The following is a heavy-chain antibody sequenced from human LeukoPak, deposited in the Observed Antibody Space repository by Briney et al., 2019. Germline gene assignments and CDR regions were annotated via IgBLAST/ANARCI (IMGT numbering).Heavy chain of an antibody. Sequence: SETLSLTCAVYGGSFSGYYWSWIRQPPGKGLEWIGEINHSGSTNYNPSLKSRVTISVDTSKNQFSLKLSSVTAADTAVYYCARQGGTLNWFDPWGQGTLVTVSS. V-gene: IGHV4-34*01. J-gene: IGHJ5*02. D-gene: IGHD1-7*01. CDR1: GGSFSGYY. CDR3: ARQGGTLNWFDP. CDR2: INHSGST.